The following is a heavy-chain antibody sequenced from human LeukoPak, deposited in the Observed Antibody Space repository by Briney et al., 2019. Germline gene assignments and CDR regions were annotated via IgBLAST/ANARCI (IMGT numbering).Heavy chain of an antibody. CDR3: AKDRGYESYYYYYMDV. Sequence: GGSLRLSCAASGFTFSTYSMNWVRQAPGKGLEWVSYISSSSSIMYYADSVKGRFTISRDNSKNTLYLQMNSLRAEDTAVYYCAKDRGYESYYYYYMDVWGKGTTVTVSS. CDR2: ISSSSSIM. V-gene: IGHV3-48*01. CDR1: GFTFSTYS. J-gene: IGHJ6*03. D-gene: IGHD5-12*01.